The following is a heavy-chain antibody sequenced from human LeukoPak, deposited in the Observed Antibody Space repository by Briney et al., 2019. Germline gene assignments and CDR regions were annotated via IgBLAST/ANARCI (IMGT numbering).Heavy chain of an antibody. V-gene: IGHV3-74*01. D-gene: IGHD3-22*01. J-gene: IGHJ4*02. CDR2: IASDGSST. CDR3: ARGSNFRYYDSSGYY. CDR1: GFTFSSYW. Sequence: PGGSLRLSCAASGFTFSSYWMNWVRQAPGKGLVWVSRIASDGSSTTYADSVKGRFTISRDNSKNTLYLQMNSLRAEDTAVYYCARGSNFRYYDSSGYYWGQGTLVTVSS.